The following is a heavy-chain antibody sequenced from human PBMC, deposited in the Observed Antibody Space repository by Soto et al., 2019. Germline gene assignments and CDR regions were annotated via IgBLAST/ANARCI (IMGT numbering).Heavy chain of an antibody. CDR1: GFTFSSYA. CDR2: ISGSGGST. CDR3: AKPTATVSYYYYGMDV. V-gene: IGHV3-23*01. Sequence: GGSLRLSCAASGFTFSSYAMSRVRQAPGKGLEWVSAISGSGGSTYYADSVKGRFTISRDNSKNTLYLQMNSLRAEDTAVYYCAKPTATVSYYYYGMDVWGQGTTVTVSS. D-gene: IGHD4-17*01. J-gene: IGHJ6*02.